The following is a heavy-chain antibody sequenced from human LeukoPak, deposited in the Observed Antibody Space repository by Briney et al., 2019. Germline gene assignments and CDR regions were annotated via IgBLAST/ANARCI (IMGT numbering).Heavy chain of an antibody. CDR2: ISAYNGNT. D-gene: IGHD1-1*01. CDR1: GYTFTSFG. Sequence: ASVKVSCKASGYTFTSFGISCVRQAPGQGLEWMGWISAYNGNTNYAQKFQGRVTMTTDTSTNTAYMELRSLRSDDTAVYYCAKDPTLRPAQSHDRFDAWGQEPWSPSPQ. CDR3: AKDPTLRPAQSHDRFDA. J-gene: IGHJ5*01. V-gene: IGHV1-18*01.